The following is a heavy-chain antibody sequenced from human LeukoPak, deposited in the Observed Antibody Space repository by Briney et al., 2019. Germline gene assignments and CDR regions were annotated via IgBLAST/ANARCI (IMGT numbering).Heavy chain of an antibody. J-gene: IGHJ4*02. D-gene: IGHD3-10*01. CDR1: GFTFSSYS. Sequence: GGSLRLSCAASGFTFSSYSMNWVRQAPGTGLEWVSSISSSSSYIYYAHSVKGRYTISRDNAKNSLYLQMNSLRAEETAVYYCARESLLWFGESPTPFDYWGQGTLVTVSS. CDR2: ISSSSSYI. V-gene: IGHV3-21*01. CDR3: ARESLLWFGESPTPFDY.